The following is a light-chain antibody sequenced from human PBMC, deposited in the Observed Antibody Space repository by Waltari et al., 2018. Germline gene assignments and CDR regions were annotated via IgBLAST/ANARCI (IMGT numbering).Light chain of an antibody. V-gene: IGLV2-14*01. CDR2: DVS. Sequence: QSALTQPASVSGSSGQSITISCTGTSSDVGFFNYVPWYQQHPGKAPKLMIYDVSEGTSGFFSRCSCSKSANTAALTISGRQADDEAFYSSNAYTGRSTWVVGGGTKLTV. CDR3: NAYTGRSTWV. J-gene: IGLJ3*02. CDR1: SSDVGFFNY.